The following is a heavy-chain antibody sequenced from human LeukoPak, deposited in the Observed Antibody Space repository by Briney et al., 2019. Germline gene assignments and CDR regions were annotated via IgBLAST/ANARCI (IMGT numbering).Heavy chain of an antibody. CDR1: GFTFDDYA. D-gene: IGHD3-22*01. J-gene: IGHJ4*02. CDR3: AKDRYSSGYYYLDY. CDR2: ISWNSGSI. Sequence: GRSLRLSCAASGFTFDDYAMHWVRQAPGKGLEWVSGISWNSGSIGYADSVKGRFTISRDNAKNSLYLQINSLRAEDTALYYCAKDRYSSGYYYLDYWGQGTLVTVSS. V-gene: IGHV3-9*01.